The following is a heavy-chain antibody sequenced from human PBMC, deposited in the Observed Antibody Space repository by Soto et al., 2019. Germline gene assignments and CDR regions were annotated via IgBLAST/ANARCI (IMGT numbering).Heavy chain of an antibody. J-gene: IGHJ4*02. V-gene: IGHV2-5*02. D-gene: IGHD4-17*01. CDR3: AKEGGGDYILGY. CDR1: GFSLSSNGVG. Sequence: QITLKESGPTLVKPTQTLTLTCTFSGFSLSSNGVGVGWIRQPPGKALEWLALIYWDDSKHYSPSLKSRLTXXKXTPSNQVVLTMTNMDPVDKATYYCAKEGGGDYILGYWGQGPLVTGSS. CDR2: IYWDDSK.